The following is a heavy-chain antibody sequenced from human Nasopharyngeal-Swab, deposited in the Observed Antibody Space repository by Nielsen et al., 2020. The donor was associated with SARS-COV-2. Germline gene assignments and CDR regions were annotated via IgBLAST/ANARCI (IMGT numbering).Heavy chain of an antibody. V-gene: IGHV3-15*01. CDR2: IKSKTDDGTT. CDR3: TTGTTAQRDY. Sequence: GASLQISCAASGFTFSNAWMSWVRQAPGKGLEWVGRIKSKTDDGTTDYAAPVKGRFTISRDDSKNTLYLQMNSLKTEDTAVYYCTTGTTAQRDYWGQGTLVTVSS. CDR1: GFTFSNAW. J-gene: IGHJ4*02. D-gene: IGHD1-1*01.